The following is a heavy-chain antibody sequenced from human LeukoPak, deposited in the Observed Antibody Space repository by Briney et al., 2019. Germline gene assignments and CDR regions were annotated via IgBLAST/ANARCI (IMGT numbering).Heavy chain of an antibody. CDR1: GYTFTRFT. D-gene: IGHD4-17*01. Sequence: ASVKVSCKASGYTFTRFTMNWVRQAPGQGLEWLGWINTNTGNPTYAQGFTGRLIMSLDTSVSTAYLQISSLKAEDTAVYYCARWKNDYGDAFDIWGQGTMVTVSS. V-gene: IGHV7-4-1*02. J-gene: IGHJ3*02. CDR2: INTNTGNP. CDR3: ARWKNDYGDAFDI.